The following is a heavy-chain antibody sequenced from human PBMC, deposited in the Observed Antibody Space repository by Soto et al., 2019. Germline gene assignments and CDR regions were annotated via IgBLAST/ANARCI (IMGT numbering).Heavy chain of an antibody. V-gene: IGHV3-30*03. Sequence: GGSLRLSCAASGFTFTTYGMHWVRQAPGKGLEWVAIISYDGSNKYYADSVKGRFTISRDNTKNTLYLQMNSLRREDTAVYFCVSRIPSWAFDYWGLGTLVTVSS. CDR1: GFTFTTYG. CDR2: ISYDGSNK. CDR3: VSRIPSWAFDY. J-gene: IGHJ4*01. D-gene: IGHD2-21*01.